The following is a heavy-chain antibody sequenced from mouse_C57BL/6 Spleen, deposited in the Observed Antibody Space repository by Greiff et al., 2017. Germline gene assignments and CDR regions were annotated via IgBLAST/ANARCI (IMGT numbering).Heavy chain of an antibody. V-gene: IGHV1-69*01. J-gene: IGHJ2*01. CDR1: GYTFTSYW. CDR2: IDPSDSYT. CDR3: ARSYYYGSSYGDY. D-gene: IGHD1-1*01. Sequence: QVQLQQPGAELVMPGASVKLSCKASGYTFTSYWMHWVKQRPGQGLEWIGQIDPSDSYTNYNQKFKGKSTLTVDKSSSTAYMQLSSLTSEDSAVYYCARSYYYGSSYGDYWGQGTTLTVSS.